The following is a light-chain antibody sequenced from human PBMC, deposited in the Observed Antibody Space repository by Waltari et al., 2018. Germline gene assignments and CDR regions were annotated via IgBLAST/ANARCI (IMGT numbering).Light chain of an antibody. CDR3: LSIDSSGNYRV. Sequence: SYELTQPPSVSVSPGQTARITCSGDALPKNYAYWYQQKSGQAPVLVIYEDIKRPSGIHEGRSGSSSGRMATLTISGAQVEDEADYYCLSIDSSGNYRVFGGGTTLTVL. V-gene: IGLV3-10*01. J-gene: IGLJ3*02. CDR2: EDI. CDR1: ALPKNY.